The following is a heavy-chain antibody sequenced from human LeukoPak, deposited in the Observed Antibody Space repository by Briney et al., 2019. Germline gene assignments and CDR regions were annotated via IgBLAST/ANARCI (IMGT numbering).Heavy chain of an antibody. V-gene: IGHV5-51*01. CDR3: ARLYDGNLGNAFDI. CDR2: IYFDDSDT. D-gene: IGHD5/OR15-5a*01. J-gene: IGHJ3*02. CDR1: GSSFTRYW. Sequence: GESLKISCKGSGSSFTRYWICWVRQTSGKGQGRMGIIYFDDSDTRYSPSFQGQVTISADKSISTAHLQWSSLKASDTAIYYCARLYDGNLGNAFDIWGQGTMVTVSS.